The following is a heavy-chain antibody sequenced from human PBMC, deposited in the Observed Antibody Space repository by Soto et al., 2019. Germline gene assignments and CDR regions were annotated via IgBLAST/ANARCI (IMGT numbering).Heavy chain of an antibody. D-gene: IGHD3-10*01. CDR2: ISHTGIT. CDR3: ARKEYYFDY. Sequence: ETLSLTCTVSGGSISGYFWTWIRQPPGKGLEWIGYISHTGITNYNSSLKSRVTMSVDTSKNQFSLRVSSLTAADTAVYYCARKEYYFDYWGQGSLVTVSS. V-gene: IGHV4-59*01. J-gene: IGHJ4*02. CDR1: GGSISGYF.